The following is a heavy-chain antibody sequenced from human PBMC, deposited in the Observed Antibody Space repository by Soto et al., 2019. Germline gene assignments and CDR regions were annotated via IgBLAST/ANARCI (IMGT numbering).Heavy chain of an antibody. CDR1: GGSISSSSYY. Sequence: TETLSLTCTVSGGSISSSSYYWGWIRQPPGKGLEWIGSIYYSGSTYYNPSLKSRVTISVDTSKNQFSLKLSSVTAADTAVYYCARRFIEERKPRYYFDYWCQAILVSVS. V-gene: IGHV4-39*01. D-gene: IGHD1-1*01. CDR3: ARRFIEERKPRYYFDY. CDR2: IYYSGST. J-gene: IGHJ4*02.